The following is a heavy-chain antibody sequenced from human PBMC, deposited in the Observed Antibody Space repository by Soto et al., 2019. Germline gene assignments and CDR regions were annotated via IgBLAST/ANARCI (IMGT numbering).Heavy chain of an antibody. V-gene: IGHV3-23*01. D-gene: IGHD2-8*01. CDR3: AKSEAPLNIVLMVYALPPPPYYYMDV. CDR1: GFTFSSYA. Sequence: GGSLRLSCAASGFTFSSYAMSWVRQAPGKGLGWVSAISGSGGSTYYADSVKGRFTISRDNSKNTLYLQMNSLRAEDTAVYYCAKSEAPLNIVLMVYALPPPPYYYMDVWGKGTTVTVSS. J-gene: IGHJ6*03. CDR2: ISGSGGST.